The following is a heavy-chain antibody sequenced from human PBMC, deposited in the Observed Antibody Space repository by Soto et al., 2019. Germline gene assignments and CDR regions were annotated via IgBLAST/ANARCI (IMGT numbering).Heavy chain of an antibody. D-gene: IGHD6-13*01. J-gene: IGHJ4*02. Sequence: QLQLQESGPGLVKPSETLSLTCTVSGGSISSSRHDWGWIRQPPGKGLEWIGSIYYSGTTYYNPSLKSRVTISADTSKNQLALKLSSVTAADTAVYYCARSSNWYFDNWGRGTLVTVS. CDR3: ARSSNWYFDN. CDR1: GGSISSSRHD. CDR2: IYYSGTT. V-gene: IGHV4-39*01.